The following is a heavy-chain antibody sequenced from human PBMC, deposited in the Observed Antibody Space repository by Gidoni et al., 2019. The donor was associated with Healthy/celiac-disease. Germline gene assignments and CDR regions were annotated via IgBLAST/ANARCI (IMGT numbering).Heavy chain of an antibody. Sequence: EVQLVESGGGLVQPGRSLRLSCTASGFTFGDYAMSWFRQAPGKGLEWVGFIRSKAYGGTTEYASSVKGRFTISRDDSKSIAYLQMNSLKTEDTAVYYCTRDSQAYCGGDCYSADSNWFDPWGQGTLVTVSS. D-gene: IGHD2-21*02. J-gene: IGHJ5*02. CDR3: TRDSQAYCGGDCYSADSNWFDP. CDR1: GFTFGDYA. V-gene: IGHV3-49*03. CDR2: IRSKAYGGTT.